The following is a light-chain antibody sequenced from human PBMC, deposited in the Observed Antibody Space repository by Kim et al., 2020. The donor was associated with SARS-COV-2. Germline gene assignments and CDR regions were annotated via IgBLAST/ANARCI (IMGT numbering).Light chain of an antibody. CDR1: SGHSSYA. Sequence: QLVLTQSPSASASLGASVKLTCTLSSGHSSYAIAWHQQQPEKGPRYLMKLNSDGSHSKGDGIPDRFSGSSSGAERYLTISSLQSEDEADYYCQTWGTGHIWVFGGGTQLTVL. V-gene: IGLV4-69*01. CDR2: LNSDGSH. J-gene: IGLJ3*02. CDR3: QTWGTGHIWV.